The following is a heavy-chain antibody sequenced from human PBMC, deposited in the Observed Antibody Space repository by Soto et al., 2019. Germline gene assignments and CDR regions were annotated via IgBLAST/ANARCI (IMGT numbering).Heavy chain of an antibody. J-gene: IGHJ4*02. CDR1: GDSVTSHY. Sequence: SETLSLTCSFSGDSVTSHYLTWIRQSPEKGLEWIGYMHYSGFSHYNPSLKSRVTISVDTSKNQFSLKLSSVTAADTAVYYCARGGYCSSTSCYGRKNKFDYWGQGTLVTVSS. D-gene: IGHD2-2*01. CDR3: ARGGYCSSTSCYGRKNKFDY. V-gene: IGHV4-59*02. CDR2: MHYSGFS.